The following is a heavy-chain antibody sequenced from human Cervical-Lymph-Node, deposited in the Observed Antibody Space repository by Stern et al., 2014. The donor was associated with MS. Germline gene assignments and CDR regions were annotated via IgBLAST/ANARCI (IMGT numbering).Heavy chain of an antibody. J-gene: IGHJ4*02. D-gene: IGHD2-15*01. Sequence: EDQLVESGGGLVKPGGSLRLSCAASGFTFSRYSMNWVRQAPGEGIEWVSSISSTATYICYSDSVRGRFTISRDNAKTALFLQMNSLRVEDTAVYYCAKYCSDSICNGFDHWGQGALVTVSS. CDR2: ISSTATYI. V-gene: IGHV3-21*01. CDR1: GFTFSRYS. CDR3: AKYCSDSICNGFDH.